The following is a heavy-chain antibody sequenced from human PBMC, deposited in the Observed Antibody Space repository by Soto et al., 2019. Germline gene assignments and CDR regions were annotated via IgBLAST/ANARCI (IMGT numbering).Heavy chain of an antibody. D-gene: IGHD2-15*01. CDR1: GGSISSSSYY. CDR2: IYYSGST. Sequence: SETLSLTCTVSGGSISSSSYYWGWIRQPPGKGLEWIGSIYYSGSTSYNPSLKSRVTISVDTSKNQFSLKLSSVTAADTAVYYCARHDGICSGGSCYAEWFDPWGQGTLVTVS. CDR3: ARHDGICSGGSCYAEWFDP. V-gene: IGHV4-39*01. J-gene: IGHJ5*02.